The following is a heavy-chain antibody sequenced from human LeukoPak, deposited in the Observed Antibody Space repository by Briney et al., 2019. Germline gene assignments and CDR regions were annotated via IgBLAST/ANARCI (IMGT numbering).Heavy chain of an antibody. D-gene: IGHD4-11*01. CDR3: ARVGLQSDFDY. Sequence: ASVKVSCKASGYTFTSYDINWVRQATGQGLEWMGWMNPNSGNTGYAQKFQGRVTITRNTSISTAYMVLSSLRSEDTAVYYCARVGLQSDFDYWGQGTLVTVSS. V-gene: IGHV1-8*03. J-gene: IGHJ4*02. CDR1: GYTFTSYD. CDR2: MNPNSGNT.